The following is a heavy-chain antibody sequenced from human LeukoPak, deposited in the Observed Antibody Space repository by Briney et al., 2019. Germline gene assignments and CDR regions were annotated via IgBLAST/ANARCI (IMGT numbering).Heavy chain of an antibody. Sequence: PGGSLRLSCAASGFTFSSYAMSWVRQAPGKGLEWVSAISGSGKSTYYADSVKGRFTISRDNSKNTLYLQMNSLRAEDTAVYYCAKDPLYCSSTSCPPGWFDPWGQGTLVTVSS. V-gene: IGHV3-23*01. CDR1: GFTFSSYA. CDR2: ISGSGKST. CDR3: AKDPLYCSSTSCPPGWFDP. D-gene: IGHD2-2*01. J-gene: IGHJ5*02.